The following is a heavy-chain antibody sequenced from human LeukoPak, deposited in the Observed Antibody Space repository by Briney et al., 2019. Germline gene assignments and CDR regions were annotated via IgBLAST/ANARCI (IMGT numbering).Heavy chain of an antibody. CDR2: ISLSGVT. CDR1: GGSISSTNW. D-gene: IGHD1-26*01. CDR3: SRESGAFSPFGY. J-gene: IGHJ4*02. Sequence: PSGTLSLTCGVSGGSISSTNWWSWVRQPPGQGLEWIGKISLSGVTNYNPSLKSRVTMSLDRSKNHLSLTLTSVTAADTAVYYCSRESGAFSPFGYWGQGTLVTVSS. V-gene: IGHV4-4*02.